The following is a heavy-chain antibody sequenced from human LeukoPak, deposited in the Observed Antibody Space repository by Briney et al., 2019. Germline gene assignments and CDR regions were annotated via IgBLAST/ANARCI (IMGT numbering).Heavy chain of an antibody. CDR3: AREVLSQQAAYFDY. J-gene: IGHJ4*02. Sequence: GGSLRLSCAASGFTFSSYWMHWVRQAPGKGLVWVSRMNSDGSSTSYADSVKGRFTISRDNAKNTLYLQMNSLRAEDTAVYYCAREVLSQQAAYFDYWGQGTLVTVSS. D-gene: IGHD6-13*01. V-gene: IGHV3-74*01. CDR2: MNSDGSST. CDR1: GFTFSSYW.